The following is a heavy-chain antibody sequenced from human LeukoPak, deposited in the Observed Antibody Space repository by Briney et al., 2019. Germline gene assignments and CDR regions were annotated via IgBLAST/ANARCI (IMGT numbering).Heavy chain of an antibody. J-gene: IGHJ4*02. CDR1: GYSLTGYY. CDR2: VNPNSGGT. Sequence: ASVKVSCKGSGYSLTGYYIHWVRQAPGQGLEWMGWVNPNSGGTNYAQKFQGRVTLTRDTSISTAYMELSTMRSDDTALYYCARDLRGFGDYLDYWGQGTLVTVSS. CDR3: ARDLRGFGDYLDY. V-gene: IGHV1-2*02. D-gene: IGHD3-10*01.